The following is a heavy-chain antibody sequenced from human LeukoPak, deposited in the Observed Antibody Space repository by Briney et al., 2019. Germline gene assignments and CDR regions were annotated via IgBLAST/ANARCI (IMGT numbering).Heavy chain of an antibody. V-gene: IGHV4-38-2*01. J-gene: IGHJ4*01. CDR1: GYSISSGYY. D-gene: IGHD2-2*01. CDR3: ARHSYRGGVFVVVVPAASSLFDY. CDR2: IYHSGST. Sequence: SETLSLTCAVSGYSISSGYYWGWIRQPPGKGREWIGIIYHSGSTYYNPSLKSRVTISVYPSKNQFSLKLSSVTAADTAVYYCARHSYRGGVFVVVVPAASSLFDYWGQGTLVTVSS.